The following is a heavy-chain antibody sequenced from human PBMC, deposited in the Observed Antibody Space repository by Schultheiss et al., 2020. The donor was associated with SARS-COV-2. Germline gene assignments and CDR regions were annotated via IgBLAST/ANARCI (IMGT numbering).Heavy chain of an antibody. CDR1: GGSISSGSYY. J-gene: IGHJ4*02. D-gene: IGHD7-27*01. CDR2: IYYSGNT. V-gene: IGHV4-61*01. Sequence: SETLSLTCTVSGGSISSGSYYWSWIRQPPGKGLEWIDYIYYSGNTNHNPSLKSRVTISVDTSKNQFSLKLSSVTAADTAVYYCARIGRGSTRRPSPHGDYFDYWGQGTLVTVSS. CDR3: ARIGRGSTRRPSPHGDYFDY.